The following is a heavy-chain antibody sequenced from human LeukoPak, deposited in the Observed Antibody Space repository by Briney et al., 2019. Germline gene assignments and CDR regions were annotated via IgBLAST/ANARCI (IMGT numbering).Heavy chain of an antibody. CDR2: ISAYNGNT. J-gene: IGHJ6*02. CDR3: ASVYLHGMDV. D-gene: IGHD1-14*01. CDR1: GYTFTSYG. Sequence: ASVKVSCKASGYTFTSYGISWVRQAPGQGLEWMGWISAYNGNTNYAQKFQGRVTMTRDTPTNTVYMEMSSLRIEDTAVYYCASVYLHGMDVWGQGTTVTVSS. V-gene: IGHV1-18*01.